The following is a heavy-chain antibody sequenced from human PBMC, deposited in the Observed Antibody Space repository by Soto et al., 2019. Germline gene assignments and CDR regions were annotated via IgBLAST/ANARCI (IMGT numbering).Heavy chain of an antibody. CDR3: TRENGYCSSTSCYDYYYGMDV. V-gene: IGHV3-30-3*01. CDR2: ISYDGSNK. CDR1: GFTFSSYA. J-gene: IGHJ6*02. Sequence: GVSLRLSCSASGFTFSSYAMHWVRQAPGKGLEWVAVISYDGSNKYYADSVKGRFTISRDNSKNTLYLQMNSLRAEDTAVYYCTRENGYCSSTSCYDYYYGMDVWGQGTPVTVSS. D-gene: IGHD2-2*03.